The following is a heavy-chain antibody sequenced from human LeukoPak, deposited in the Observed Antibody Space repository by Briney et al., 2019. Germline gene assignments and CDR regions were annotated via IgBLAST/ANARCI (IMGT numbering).Heavy chain of an antibody. CDR3: ARAEAQYYDFWSGYHNWFDP. CDR1: GGSISSYY. V-gene: IGHV4-59*01. Sequence: SETLSLTCTVSGGSISSYYWSWIRQPPGKGLEWIGYIYYSGRTNYNPSLKSRITILVDTSKNQFSLKLSSVTAADTAVYYCARAEAQYYDFWSGYHNWFDPWGQGTLVTVSS. J-gene: IGHJ5*02. CDR2: IYYSGRT. D-gene: IGHD3-3*01.